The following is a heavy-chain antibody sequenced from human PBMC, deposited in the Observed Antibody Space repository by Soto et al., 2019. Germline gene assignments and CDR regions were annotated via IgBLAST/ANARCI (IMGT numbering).Heavy chain of an antibody. V-gene: IGHV3-15*01. CDR1: GFTFSNAW. CDR2: IKSKTDGGTT. J-gene: IGHJ3*02. CDR3: TTDIALRFLEWSADAFDI. Sequence: GSLRLSCAASGFTFSNAWMSWVRQAPGKGLEWVGRIKSKTDGGTTDYAAPVKGRFTISRDDSKNTLYLQMNSLKTEDTAVYYCTTDIALRFLEWSADAFDIWGQGTMVTVSS. D-gene: IGHD3-3*01.